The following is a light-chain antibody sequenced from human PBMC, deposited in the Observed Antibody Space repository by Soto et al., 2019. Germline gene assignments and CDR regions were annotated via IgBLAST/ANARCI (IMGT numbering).Light chain of an antibody. V-gene: IGKV3-20*01. CDR3: QQYGRIPRT. CDR2: GAS. Sequence: EIVLTQSPGTLSLSPGERATLSCRASQSVKNNYLAWYQQRPGQTPRLLIYGASSRATGVPDRFSGGGSGTDFTLTISRLEPADFAVYYCQQYGRIPRTFGQGTKVEIK. CDR1: QSVKNNY. J-gene: IGKJ1*01.